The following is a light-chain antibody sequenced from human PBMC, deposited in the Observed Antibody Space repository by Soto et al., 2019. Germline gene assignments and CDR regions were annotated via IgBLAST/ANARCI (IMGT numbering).Light chain of an antibody. CDR2: AAS. Sequence: DIHLTQSPSTLSASVVDRVTITFLASQTISHWLAWYQQKPGKAPKLLIYAASTLQSGVPSRFSGSGSGTDFTLTISCLQSEDFATYYCQQYYSYPRTFGQGTKVDI. CDR3: QQYYSYPRT. J-gene: IGKJ1*01. V-gene: IGKV1-5*01. CDR1: QTISHW.